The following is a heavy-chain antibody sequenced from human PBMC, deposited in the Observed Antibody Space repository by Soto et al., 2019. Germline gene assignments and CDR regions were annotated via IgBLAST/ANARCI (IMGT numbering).Heavy chain of an antibody. Sequence: SETLSLTCTVSGGSISSGGYYWSWIRQHPGKGLEWIGYIYYSGSTYYNPSLKSRVTISVDTSKNQFSLKLSSVTAADTAVYYCARAYYDILTGSNNWFDPWGQGXLVTVSS. CDR3: ARAYYDILTGSNNWFDP. D-gene: IGHD3-9*01. CDR1: GGSISSGGYY. V-gene: IGHV4-31*03. J-gene: IGHJ5*02. CDR2: IYYSGST.